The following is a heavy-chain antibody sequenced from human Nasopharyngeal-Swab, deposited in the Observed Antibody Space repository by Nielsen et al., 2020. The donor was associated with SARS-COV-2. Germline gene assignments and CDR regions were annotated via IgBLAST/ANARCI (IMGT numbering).Heavy chain of an antibody. J-gene: IGHJ4*02. V-gene: IGHV3-49*02. D-gene: IGHD2-15*01. Sequence: WIRQPPGKGLEWVGFIGSKAYGGTTEYAASVKGRFTISRDDSKGIAYLQMNSLKTEDTAVYYCTRGGDCSGGSCQTWIQLWADYWGQGTLVTVSS. CDR3: TRGGDCSGGSCQTWIQLWADY. CDR2: IGSKAYGGTT.